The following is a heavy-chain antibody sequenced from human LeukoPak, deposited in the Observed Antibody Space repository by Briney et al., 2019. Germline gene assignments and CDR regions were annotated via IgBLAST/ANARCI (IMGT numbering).Heavy chain of an antibody. CDR2: ISGSGGST. CDR3: AKSVKQWLAYFDY. Sequence: GGSLRLSCAASGFTFSSYAMSWVRQAPGKGLEWVSAISGSGGSTYYADSVKGRFTISRDNSKNTLYLQMNSLRADDTAVYYCAKSVKQWLAYFDYWGQGTLVTVSS. D-gene: IGHD6-19*01. V-gene: IGHV3-23*01. J-gene: IGHJ4*02. CDR1: GFTFSSYA.